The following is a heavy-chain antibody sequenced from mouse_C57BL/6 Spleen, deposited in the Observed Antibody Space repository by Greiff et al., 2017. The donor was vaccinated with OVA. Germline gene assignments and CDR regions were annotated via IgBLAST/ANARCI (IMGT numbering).Heavy chain of an antibody. CDR3: AREKSGDYYGSSPSYFDY. CDR2: INPNNGGT. V-gene: IGHV1-26*01. Sequence: EVQLQQSGPELVKPGASVKISCKASGYTFTDYYMNWVKQSHGKSLEWIGDINPNNGGTSYNQKFKGKATLTVDKSSSTAYMELRSLTSEDSAVYYCAREKSGDYYGSSPSYFDYWGQGTTLTVSS. CDR1: GYTFTDYY. D-gene: IGHD1-1*01. J-gene: IGHJ2*01.